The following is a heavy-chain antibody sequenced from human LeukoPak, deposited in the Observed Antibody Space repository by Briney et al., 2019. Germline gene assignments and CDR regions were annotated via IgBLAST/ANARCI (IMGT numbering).Heavy chain of an antibody. CDR1: GFTFSSYE. Sequence: GGSLRLSCAASGFTFSSYEMNWVRQAPGKGLEWVSYISSGGSPVYYADSVKGRFTISRDNARNSLYLQMNRLRAEDTAVYYCASGEYVWGSYRYAYWGQGTLVTVSS. CDR2: ISSGGSPV. D-gene: IGHD3-16*02. J-gene: IGHJ4*02. CDR3: ASGEYVWGSYRYAY. V-gene: IGHV3-48*03.